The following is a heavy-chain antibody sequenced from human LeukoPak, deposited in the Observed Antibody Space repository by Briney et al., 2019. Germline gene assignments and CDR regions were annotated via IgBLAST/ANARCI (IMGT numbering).Heavy chain of an antibody. CDR2: INPSGGST. Sequence: ASVEVSCKASGYSFTSYYMHWVRQAPGQGLEWMGIINPSGGSTSYSQKFQGRVTMTRDTSTSTVYMELSGLRSEDTAVYYCARVSSYGAATFDYWGQGTLVTVSS. D-gene: IGHD5-18*01. CDR1: GYSFTSYY. J-gene: IGHJ4*02. V-gene: IGHV1-46*01. CDR3: ARVSSYGAATFDY.